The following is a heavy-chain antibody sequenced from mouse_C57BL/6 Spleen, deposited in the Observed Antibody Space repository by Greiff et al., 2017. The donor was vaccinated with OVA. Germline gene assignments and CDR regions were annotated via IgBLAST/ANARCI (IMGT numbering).Heavy chain of an antibody. CDR3: ARGVYYGNYWYFDV. CDR1: GYTFTSYW. J-gene: IGHJ1*03. V-gene: IGHV1-69*01. CDR2: IDPSDSYT. Sequence: VQLQQSGAELVMPGASVKLSCKASGYTFTSYWMHWVKQRPGQGLEWIGEIDPSDSYTNYNQKFKGKSTVTVDKSSSTAYMQLSSLTSEDSAVYYCARGVYYGNYWYFDVWGTGTTVTVSS. D-gene: IGHD2-1*01.